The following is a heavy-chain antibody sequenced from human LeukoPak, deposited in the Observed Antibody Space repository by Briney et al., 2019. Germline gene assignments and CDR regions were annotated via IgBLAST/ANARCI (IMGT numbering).Heavy chain of an antibody. CDR3: ASWGGSRNFDY. CDR1: GGFISGYY. CDR2: IYYSGGT. D-gene: IGHD1-26*01. Sequence: SETLSLTCTVSGGFISGYYWSWIRQPPGKGLEWIGYIYYSGGTNYNPSLKSRVTISVDTSKNQFSLKLSSVTAADTAVYYCASWGGSRNFDYWGQGTLVTVSS. J-gene: IGHJ4*02. V-gene: IGHV4-59*08.